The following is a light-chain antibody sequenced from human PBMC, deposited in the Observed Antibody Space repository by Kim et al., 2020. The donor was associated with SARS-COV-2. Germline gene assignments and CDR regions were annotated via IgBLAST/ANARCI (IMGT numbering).Light chain of an antibody. J-gene: IGLJ2*01. CDR3: CSYATSSTFAL. Sequence: QSITFPWTGASIDVWSYGLLSWYPHHPGKVPKVIIYEVTNRPSGVSSRFSGSKSGNTASLTISGLQAENEADYYCCSYATSSTFALFGGGTQLTVL. CDR1: SIDVWSYGL. CDR2: EVT. V-gene: IGLV2-23*02.